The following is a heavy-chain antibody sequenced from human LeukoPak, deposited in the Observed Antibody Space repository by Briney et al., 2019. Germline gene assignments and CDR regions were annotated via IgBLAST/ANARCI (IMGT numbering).Heavy chain of an antibody. V-gene: IGHV4-59*08. Sequence: SETLSLTCTVSGGSISGHYWSWIRQPPGKGLEWIGFVYYSGHTNHNPSLESRVTISVDTSETQFSLKLSSVAAADTAVYYCARGGYTYGYYYYYMDVWGKGTTVTVSS. CDR3: ARGGYTYGYYYYYMDV. D-gene: IGHD5-18*01. CDR2: VYYSGHT. CDR1: GGSISGHY. J-gene: IGHJ6*03.